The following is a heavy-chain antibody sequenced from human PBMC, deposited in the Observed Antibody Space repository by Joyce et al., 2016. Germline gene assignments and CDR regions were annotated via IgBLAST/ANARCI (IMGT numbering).Heavy chain of an antibody. J-gene: IGHJ3*02. CDR2: INYSGTT. Sequence: VQLQEWGAGLLKPSETPSLTCAVYGDTLSGYYWSWVRQPPGKGLEWIGEINYSGTTNYNPSLKSRVSISLDKSRNQLFVNMRSVTAADTAVYYCARGRRYFETWGRGTMVTVSS. CDR3: ARGRRYFET. CDR1: GDTLSGYY. D-gene: IGHD1-1*01. V-gene: IGHV4-34*01.